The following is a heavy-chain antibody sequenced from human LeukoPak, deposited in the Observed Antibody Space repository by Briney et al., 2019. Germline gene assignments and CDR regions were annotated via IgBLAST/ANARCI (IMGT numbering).Heavy chain of an antibody. CDR2: IYYSGNT. CDR3: AHFKGGSFDF. Sequence: SETLSLTCTVSGGSISCSNYYWGWIRQPPGKGLEWIGSIYYSGNTYYNPSLKSRVTISVDTSKNQLSLKLTSVTPADTAVYYCAHFKGGSFDFWGQGTMVTVSS. D-gene: IGHD1-26*01. CDR1: GGSISCSNYY. J-gene: IGHJ3*01. V-gene: IGHV4-39*01.